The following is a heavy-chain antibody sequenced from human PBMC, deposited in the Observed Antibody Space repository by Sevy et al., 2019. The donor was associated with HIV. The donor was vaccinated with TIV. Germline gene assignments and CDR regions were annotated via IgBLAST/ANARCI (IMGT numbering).Heavy chain of an antibody. J-gene: IGHJ4*02. D-gene: IGHD3-9*01. Sequence: LGGSLRLSCAASGFTFSDYYMSWIRQAPGKGLEWVSYISSSSSYTNYADSVKGRFTISRDNAKNSLYLQMNSLRAEDTAVYYCAMTAGREVYYDILTGYMGFDYWGQGTLVTVSS. CDR1: GFTFSDYY. CDR3: AMTAGREVYYDILTGYMGFDY. V-gene: IGHV3-11*06. CDR2: ISSSSSYT.